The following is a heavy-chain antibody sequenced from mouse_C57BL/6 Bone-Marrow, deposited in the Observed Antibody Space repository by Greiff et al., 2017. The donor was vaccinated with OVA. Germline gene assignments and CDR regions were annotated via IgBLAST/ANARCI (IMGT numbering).Heavy chain of an antibody. V-gene: IGHV5-4*01. CDR1: GFTFSSYA. CDR3: ARDGRLRRGSWFAY. D-gene: IGHD2-2*01. J-gene: IGHJ3*01. CDR2: ISDGGSYT. Sequence: EVKLMESGGGLVKPGGSLKFSCAASGFTFSSYAMSWVRQPPEKRLEWVATISDGGSYTYSPDNVKGRFTISRDNAKNNLYLQMSHLKSEDTAMYYCARDGRLRRGSWFAYWGQGTLVTVSA.